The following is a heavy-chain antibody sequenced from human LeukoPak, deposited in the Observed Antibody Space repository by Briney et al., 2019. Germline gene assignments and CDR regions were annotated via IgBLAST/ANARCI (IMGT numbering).Heavy chain of an antibody. D-gene: IGHD4-17*01. Sequence: SGGSLRLSCAASGFTFSSYSMNWVRQAPGKGLESVSSISSSSSYIYYADSVKGRFTISRDNAKNSLYLQMNSLRAEDTAVYYCARPDDYGDSHDAFDIWGQGTMVTVSS. CDR1: GFTFSSYS. V-gene: IGHV3-21*01. J-gene: IGHJ3*02. CDR2: ISSSSSYI. CDR3: ARPDDYGDSHDAFDI.